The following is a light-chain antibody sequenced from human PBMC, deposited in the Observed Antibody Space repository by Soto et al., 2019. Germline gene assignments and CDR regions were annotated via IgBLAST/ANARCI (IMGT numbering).Light chain of an antibody. V-gene: IGKV1-39*01. CDR2: SAS. J-gene: IGKJ2*01. CDR3: QQSHSTPYT. CDR1: QGLSSS. Sequence: IQLTQPPSSLSVSIGVRVTINCRASQGLSSSLNWYRQKPGKAPELLIYSASTLQTGVPSRFSGSVSEPDFTLTISSLQSEDLATYCGQQSHSTPYTVGQGTQLEL.